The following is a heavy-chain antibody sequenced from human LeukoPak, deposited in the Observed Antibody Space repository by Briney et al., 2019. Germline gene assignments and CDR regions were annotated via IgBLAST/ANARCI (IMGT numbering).Heavy chain of an antibody. Sequence: GGSLRLSCAASGFIFDDYGMSWVRQAPGKGLEWVSGINWNGDSTGYADSVKGRFTISRDNAKNSLYVQMNNLRAEDTALYYCARVNGSGSYFGHFDYWGQGTLVTVSS. V-gene: IGHV3-20*04. J-gene: IGHJ4*02. CDR1: GFIFDDYG. CDR3: ARVNGSGSYFGHFDY. D-gene: IGHD3-10*01. CDR2: INWNGDST.